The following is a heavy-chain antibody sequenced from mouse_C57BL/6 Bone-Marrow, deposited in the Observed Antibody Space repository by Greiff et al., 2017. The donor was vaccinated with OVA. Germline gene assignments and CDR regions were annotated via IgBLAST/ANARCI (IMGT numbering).Heavy chain of an antibody. D-gene: IGHD2-5*01. CDR1: GFSITDYY. CDR2: IDPENGAT. J-gene: IGHJ3*01. V-gene: IGHV14-4*01. CDR3: TTSYSNYEFAY. Sequence: VQLKESGPELVRPGASVKMSCTASGFSITDYYMHWVKQRPEQGLEWLGWIDPENGATEYASKFTGQATITADTSSNTDYLQLSSLTSEDADVYYSTTSYSNYEFAYWGQGTLVTVSA.